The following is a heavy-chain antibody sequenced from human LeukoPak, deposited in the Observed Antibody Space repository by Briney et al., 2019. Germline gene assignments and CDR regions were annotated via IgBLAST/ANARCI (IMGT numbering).Heavy chain of an antibody. CDR1: GFTFSNYA. CDR2: VSESGDTT. V-gene: IGHV3-23*01. D-gene: IGHD3-10*01. J-gene: IGHJ4*02. Sequence: GGSLRLSCVLSGFTFSNYAMNWVRQAPGKGLEWVSGVSESGDTTYDADSVKGRFTISRDNSKNTLYLQMNSLRVEDTAVYYCAKGSFPLDYWGQGTLVTVSS. CDR3: AKGSFPLDY.